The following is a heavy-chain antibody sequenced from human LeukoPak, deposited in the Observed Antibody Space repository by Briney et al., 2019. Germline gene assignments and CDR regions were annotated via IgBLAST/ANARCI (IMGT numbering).Heavy chain of an antibody. Sequence: GGSLRLSCAASGFTFSKFAMHWVRQAPGKGLEWVAVVAYDGSRKFYADSVKGRFTISRDNSKNTLGLQMNSLRGDDTAVYYCARGLMIRGVADYWGQGTLVTVSS. CDR3: ARGLMIRGVADY. D-gene: IGHD3-10*01. CDR2: VAYDGSRK. J-gene: IGHJ4*02. V-gene: IGHV3-30*04. CDR1: GFTFSKFA.